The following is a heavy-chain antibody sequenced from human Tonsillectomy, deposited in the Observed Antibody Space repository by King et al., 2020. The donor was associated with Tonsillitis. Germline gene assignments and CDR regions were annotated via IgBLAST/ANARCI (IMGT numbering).Heavy chain of an antibody. CDR1: GFSLSNARMG. V-gene: IGHV2-26*01. CDR3: ARKGRLGARYHFDY. D-gene: IGHD1-26*01. J-gene: IGHJ4*02. Sequence: TLKESGPVLVKPTETLTLTCTVSGFSLSNARMGVSWIRQPPGKALEWLAHIFSNDEQSYSTSLKSRLTISKDTSKSQVVLTMTNMDPMDTATYYCARKGRLGARYHFDYWGQGTLVTVSS. CDR2: IFSNDEQ.